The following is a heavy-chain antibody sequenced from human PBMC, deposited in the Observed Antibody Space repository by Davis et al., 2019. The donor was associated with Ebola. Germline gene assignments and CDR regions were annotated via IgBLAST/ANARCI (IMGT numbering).Heavy chain of an antibody. V-gene: IGHV1-46*01. CDR1: GGTFSSNA. CDR3: ARFRTYYYVTREGAFDI. J-gene: IGHJ3*02. D-gene: IGHD3-10*02. CDR2: INPSGGST. Sequence: ASVKVSCKASGGTFSSNAINWVRQAPGQGLEWMGIINPSGGSTSYAQKFQGRVTMTRDTSTSTVYMELSSLRSEDTAVYYCARFRTYYYVTREGAFDIWGQGTMVTVSS.